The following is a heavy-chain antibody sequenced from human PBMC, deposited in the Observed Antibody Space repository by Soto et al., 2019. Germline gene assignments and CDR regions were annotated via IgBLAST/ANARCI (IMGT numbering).Heavy chain of an antibody. J-gene: IGHJ6*02. CDR3: AKQPTYYSGMDV. CDR1: RVSFSFYG. CDR2: ISYDGSNK. V-gene: IGHV3-30*18. Sequence: QVQLVESGGGVVQPGRSLRLSCAASRVSFSFYGMHWVRQPPGKGLEWVAVISYDGSNKQYVDSVKGRFTISRDKSKNTLYLQMTSLGPDDTAVYYCAKQPTYYSGMDVWGQGTTVTVSS.